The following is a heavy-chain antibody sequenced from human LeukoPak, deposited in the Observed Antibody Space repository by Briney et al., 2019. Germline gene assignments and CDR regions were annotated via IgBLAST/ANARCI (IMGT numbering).Heavy chain of an antibody. CDR3: ARELNGAFDP. D-gene: IGHD1-1*01. CDR2: IHHDGGNK. V-gene: IGHV3-30*02. Sequence: GSLRLSCAASGFTFSSYGMHWVRQAPGKGLDWVAFIHHDGGNKYYADSVRGRFTISRDNSKNTLYLQMNSLRAEDTAVYYCARELNGAFDPWGQGTLVTVSS. J-gene: IGHJ5*02. CDR1: GFTFSSYG.